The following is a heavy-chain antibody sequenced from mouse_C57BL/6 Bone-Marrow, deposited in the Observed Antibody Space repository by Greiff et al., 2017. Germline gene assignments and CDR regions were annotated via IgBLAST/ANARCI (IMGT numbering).Heavy chain of an antibody. D-gene: IGHD1-1*02. CDR1: GFTFSSYA. CDR3: TRDGGSPWYFDV. J-gene: IGHJ1*03. V-gene: IGHV5-9-1*02. Sequence: EVQVVESGEGLVKPGGSLKLSCAASGFTFSSYAMSLVRQTPEKRLEWVAYISSGGDYLYYADTVKGRFTISRDNARNTLYLQMSSLKSEDTAMYYCTRDGGSPWYFDVWGTGTTVTVAS. CDR2: ISSGGDYL.